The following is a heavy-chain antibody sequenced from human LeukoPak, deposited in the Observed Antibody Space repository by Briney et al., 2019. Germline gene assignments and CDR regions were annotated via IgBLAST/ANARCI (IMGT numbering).Heavy chain of an antibody. CDR3: AKSARRYCSGGSCYYFDY. CDR1: GFTFSSYG. D-gene: IGHD2-15*01. CDR2: IRYDGSNK. V-gene: IGHV3-30*02. Sequence: PGGSLRLSCAASGFTFSSYGMHWVRQAPGKGLEWVAFIRYDGSNKYHADSVKGRFTISRDNSKNTLYLQMNSLRAEDTAVYYCAKSARRYCSGGSCYYFDYWGQGTLVTVPS. J-gene: IGHJ4*02.